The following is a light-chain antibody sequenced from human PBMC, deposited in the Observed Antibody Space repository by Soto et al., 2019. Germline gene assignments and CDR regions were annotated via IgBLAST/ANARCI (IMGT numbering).Light chain of an antibody. CDR3: QQYAESPLT. CDR1: RSVGTF. CDR2: GAS. V-gene: IGKV3-20*01. J-gene: IGKJ4*01. Sequence: EIVLTQSPGTLSLSPGERATLSCRASRSVGTFLAWYQQKPGQAPRLLIYGASSRATVIPDRFSGSGSGTDFTLTVTRLEPEDFAVYYCQQYAESPLTFGGGTKVDIK.